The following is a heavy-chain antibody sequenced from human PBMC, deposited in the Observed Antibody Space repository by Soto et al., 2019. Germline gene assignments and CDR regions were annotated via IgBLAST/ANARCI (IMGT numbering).Heavy chain of an antibody. J-gene: IGHJ6*02. Sequence: SVKVACKASGGTFSSYAISWVRQAPGQGLEWMGGIIPIFGTANYAQKFQGRVTITADESTSTAYMELSSLRSEDTAVYYCARGYDSSGYRYYYYGMDVWGQGTTVTVSS. CDR2: IIPIFGTA. D-gene: IGHD3-22*01. V-gene: IGHV1-69*13. CDR3: ARGYDSSGYRYYYYGMDV. CDR1: GGTFSSYA.